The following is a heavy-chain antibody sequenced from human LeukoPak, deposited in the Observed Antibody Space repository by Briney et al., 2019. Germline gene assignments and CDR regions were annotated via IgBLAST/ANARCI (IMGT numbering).Heavy chain of an antibody. D-gene: IGHD3-10*01. J-gene: IGHJ4*02. Sequence: SETLSLTCTVSSGSISSYYWSWIRQPPGKGLEWIGYIYYSGSTNYNPSLKSRVTISVDTSKNQFSLKLSSVTAADTSVYYCARHSGSAPYYFDYWGQGTLVTVSS. CDR1: SGSISSYY. V-gene: IGHV4-59*08. CDR2: IYYSGST. CDR3: ARHSGSAPYYFDY.